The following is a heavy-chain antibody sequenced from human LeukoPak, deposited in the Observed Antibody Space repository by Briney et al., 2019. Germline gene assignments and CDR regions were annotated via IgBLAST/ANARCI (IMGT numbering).Heavy chain of an antibody. J-gene: IGHJ4*02. CDR1: GFTVSSNY. D-gene: IGHD3-16*01. Sequence: GGSLRLSCAASGFTVSSNYMTWVRQAPGKGLEWVSHIYSGGSTYYADSVKGRFTISRDNSKNTLYLQMNSLRAEDTAVYYCATDKSEDGDFTFGDYWGQGTLVTVSS. CDR2: IYSGGST. CDR3: ATDKSEDGDFTFGDY. V-gene: IGHV3-53*01.